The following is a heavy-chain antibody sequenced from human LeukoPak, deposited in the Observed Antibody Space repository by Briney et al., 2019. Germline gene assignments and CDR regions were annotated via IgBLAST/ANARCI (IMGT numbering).Heavy chain of an antibody. CDR3: ARGKRSGLLRYFDWLPEILDY. D-gene: IGHD3-9*01. Sequence: ASVKVSCKASGYTFTSYYMHWVRQAPGQGLEWMGWINPNSGGTKNTQKFQGRVTVTRDTSISTAYMELSRPRSDDTAVYYCARGKRSGLLRYFDWLPEILDYWGQGTLVSVSS. CDR1: GYTFTSYY. V-gene: IGHV1-2*02. CDR2: INPNSGGT. J-gene: IGHJ4*02.